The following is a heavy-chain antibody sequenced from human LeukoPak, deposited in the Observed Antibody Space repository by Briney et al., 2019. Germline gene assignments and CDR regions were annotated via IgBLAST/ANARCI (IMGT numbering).Heavy chain of an antibody. V-gene: IGHV3-23*01. D-gene: IGHD4-17*01. Sequence: PGGSLRLSCAASGFTVITNDMTWVRQAPGKELAWVSTICSSGGSEHSADSVKGRFTISRHNSKNTLYLHVNGLRAGDTGVFFCEKDIGDYGDYPDFWGKGTLVTVSS. CDR3: EKDIGDYGDYPDF. CDR1: GFTVITND. J-gene: IGHJ4*02. CDR2: ICSSGGSE.